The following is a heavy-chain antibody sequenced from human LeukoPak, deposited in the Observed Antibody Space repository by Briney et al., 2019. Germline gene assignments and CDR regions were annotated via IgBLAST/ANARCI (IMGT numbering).Heavy chain of an antibody. Sequence: GASVKVSCKASGYTFTGYYMHWVRQAPGQGLEWMGWISGYNGNTNYAQKVQGRVTMTTDTSTSTAYMEVRSLRSDDTAVYYCARDGGSSRYYFDYWGQGTLVTVSS. CDR2: ISGYNGNT. D-gene: IGHD3-16*02. CDR1: GYTFTGYY. J-gene: IGHJ4*02. CDR3: ARDGGSSRYYFDY. V-gene: IGHV1-18*04.